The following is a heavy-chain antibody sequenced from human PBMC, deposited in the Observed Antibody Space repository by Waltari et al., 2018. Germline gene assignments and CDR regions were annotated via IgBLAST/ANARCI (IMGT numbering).Heavy chain of an antibody. V-gene: IGHV1-18*01. CDR1: AYTFSTYG. D-gene: IGHD6-19*01. Sequence: QVHLVQSGAEVKTPGASVKVSCKASAYTFSTYGLTWVRQAPGQGLEWLGWITAHDGNTNYDPSLQDRVTLTTDTSTYTAYMELNSLRPDDTAVYYCATAVGGNMEFDSWGHGSLVTVSS. J-gene: IGHJ4*01. CDR2: ITAHDGNT. CDR3: ATAVGGNMEFDS.